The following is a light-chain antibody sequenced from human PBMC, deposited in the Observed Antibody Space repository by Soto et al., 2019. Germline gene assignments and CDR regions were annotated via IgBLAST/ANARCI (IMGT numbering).Light chain of an antibody. CDR3: QQYGSSPYT. J-gene: IGKJ2*01. CDR2: DAS. V-gene: IGKV3-20*01. CDR1: QSVSSSY. Sequence: EIVLTQSPGTLSLSPGDRATLSCRASQSVSSSYLAWYQQKPGQAPRLLIYDASSRATGIPDRFSGSGSGTDFTLTISRLEPEDFAVYYWQQYGSSPYTFGQGTKLEIK.